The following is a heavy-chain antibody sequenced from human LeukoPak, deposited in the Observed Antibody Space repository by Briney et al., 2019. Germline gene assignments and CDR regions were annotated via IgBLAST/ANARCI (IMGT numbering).Heavy chain of an antibody. V-gene: IGHV3-53*01. CDR1: GFTVSSNY. D-gene: IGHD6-13*01. Sequence: GGSLRLSCAASGFTVSSNYMSWVRQAPGEGLEWVSVIYSGGSTYYADSVKGRFTISRDNSKNTLYLQMNSLRAEDTAVYYCARGRRAAALFDYWGQGTLVTVFS. CDR3: ARGRRAAALFDY. J-gene: IGHJ4*02. CDR2: IYSGGST.